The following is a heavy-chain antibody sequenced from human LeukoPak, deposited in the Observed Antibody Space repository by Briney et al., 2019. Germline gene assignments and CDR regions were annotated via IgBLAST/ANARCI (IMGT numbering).Heavy chain of an antibody. Sequence: GESLKISCKGSGYSFTSYWISWVRQMPGKGLEWMGRIDPSGSYTNYSPSFQGHVTISADKSISTAYLQWSSLKASDTAMYYCARHLDSGYAHGYGMDVWGQGTTVTVSS. V-gene: IGHV5-10-1*01. CDR1: GYSFTSYW. CDR3: ARHLDSGYAHGYGMDV. D-gene: IGHD5-12*01. J-gene: IGHJ6*02. CDR2: IDPSGSYT.